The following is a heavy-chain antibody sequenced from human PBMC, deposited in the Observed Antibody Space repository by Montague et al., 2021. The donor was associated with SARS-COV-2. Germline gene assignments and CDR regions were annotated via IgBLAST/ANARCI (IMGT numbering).Heavy chain of an antibody. J-gene: IGHJ3*02. CDR1: GGSISSYY. D-gene: IGHD4-17*01. Sequence: SETLSLTCTVSGGSISSYYWSWIRQPPGKGLEWIGYIYYSGSTYCNPSLKSRVTISVDTSKNQFSLKLSSVTAADTAVYYCAMRGGALDAFDIWGQGTMVIVSS. CDR3: AMRGGALDAFDI. CDR2: IYYSGST. V-gene: IGHV4-59*04.